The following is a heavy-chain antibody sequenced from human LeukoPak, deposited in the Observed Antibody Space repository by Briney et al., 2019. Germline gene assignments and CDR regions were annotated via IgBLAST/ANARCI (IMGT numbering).Heavy chain of an antibody. Sequence: GGSLRLSCAASGFTFDDYGMSWARQAPGKGLEWVSGINWNGGSTGYADSVKGRFTISRDNAKNSLYLQMNSLRAEDTALYHCARDLDYGSGSPDYGMDVWGQGTTVTVSS. CDR1: GFTFDDYG. J-gene: IGHJ6*02. CDR3: ARDLDYGSGSPDYGMDV. D-gene: IGHD3-10*01. V-gene: IGHV3-20*01. CDR2: INWNGGST.